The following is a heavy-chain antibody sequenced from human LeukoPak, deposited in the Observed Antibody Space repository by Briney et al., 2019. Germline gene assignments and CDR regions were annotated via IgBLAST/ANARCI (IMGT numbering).Heavy chain of an antibody. CDR3: ARDQEGFDY. CDR1: GYTFTSNY. Sequence: ASVTVSCKASGYTFTSNYIHWVRQAPGQGLEWMGMIYSRDGSTSYAQKFQGRVTVTRDTSTSTVHMELSGLRSEDTAVYYCARDQEGFDYWGQGTLVTVSS. V-gene: IGHV1-46*01. CDR2: IYSRDGST. J-gene: IGHJ4*02.